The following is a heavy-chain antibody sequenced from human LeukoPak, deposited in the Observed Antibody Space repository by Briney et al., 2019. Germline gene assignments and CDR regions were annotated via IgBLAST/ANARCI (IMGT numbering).Heavy chain of an antibody. CDR3: ARAETLAAIYFDF. CDR1: GGSISPYY. Sequence: SETLSLTCSVSGGSISPYYWSWFRQPPGKGLEWIGYIFHSGITPYNPSLKSRVTISLDSSKNQFFLRLTSVTAADTAMYYCARAETLAAIYFDFWGQGSLVTVSS. V-gene: IGHV4-59*01. D-gene: IGHD6-25*01. CDR2: IFHSGIT. J-gene: IGHJ4*02.